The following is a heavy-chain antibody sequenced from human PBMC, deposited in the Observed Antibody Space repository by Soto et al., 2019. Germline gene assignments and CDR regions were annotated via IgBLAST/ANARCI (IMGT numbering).Heavy chain of an antibody. CDR2: ISYDGSNK. V-gene: IGHV3-30*18. Sequence: PGGSLRLSCAASGFTFSSYGMHWVRQAPGKGLEWVAVISYDGSNKYYADSVKGRFTISRDNSKNTLYLQMNSLRAEDTAVYYCAKDLGIAARPVDYYYGMDVWGQGTTVTVSS. J-gene: IGHJ6*02. CDR1: GFTFSSYG. CDR3: AKDLGIAARPVDYYYGMDV. D-gene: IGHD6-6*01.